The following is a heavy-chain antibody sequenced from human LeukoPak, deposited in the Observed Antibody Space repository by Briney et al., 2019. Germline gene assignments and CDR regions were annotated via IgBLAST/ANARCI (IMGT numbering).Heavy chain of an antibody. V-gene: IGHV4-34*01. CDR1: GGSFSDYY. Sequence: SETLSLTCAVYGGSFSDYYWNWIRRPPGKGLEWIGEIDHSGSNNYNPSLKTRVTISVDTSKNQFSLKLNSVTAADTAVYFCAKTPTALVRGGYYFDSWGQGTLVTVSS. D-gene: IGHD6-6*01. J-gene: IGHJ4*02. CDR3: AKTPTALVRGGYYFDS. CDR2: IDHSGSN.